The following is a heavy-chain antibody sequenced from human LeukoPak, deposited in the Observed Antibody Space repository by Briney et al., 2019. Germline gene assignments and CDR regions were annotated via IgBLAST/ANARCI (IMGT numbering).Heavy chain of an antibody. CDR2: INPNSGGT. D-gene: IGHD4-17*01. J-gene: IGHJ4*02. Sequence: ASVKVSCTASGYTFTGYYMHWVRQAPGQGLEWMGWINPNSGGTNYAQKFQGRVTMTRDTSISTAYMELSRLRSDDTAVYYCASSPYDYGVISGTFDYWGQGTLVTVSS. CDR1: GYTFTGYY. V-gene: IGHV1-2*02. CDR3: ASSPYDYGVISGTFDY.